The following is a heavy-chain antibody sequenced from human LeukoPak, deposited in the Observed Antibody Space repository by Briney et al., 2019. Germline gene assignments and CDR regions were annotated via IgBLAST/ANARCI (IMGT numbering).Heavy chain of an antibody. J-gene: IGHJ4*02. CDR1: GYTFTSYG. D-gene: IGHD4-17*01. CDR2: ISAYNGNT. V-gene: IGHV1-18*01. Sequence: ASVKVSCKASGYTFTSYGISWVRQAPGQGLEWMGWISAYNGNTNYAQKLQGRVTMTTDTSTSTAYMELRSLRSDDTAVYYCARGIFNDYGDYGRFDYWGRGTLVTVSS. CDR3: ARGIFNDYGDYGRFDY.